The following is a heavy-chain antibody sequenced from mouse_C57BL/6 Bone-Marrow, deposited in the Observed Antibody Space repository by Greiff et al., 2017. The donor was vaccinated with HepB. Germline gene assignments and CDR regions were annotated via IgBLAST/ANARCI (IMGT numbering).Heavy chain of an antibody. Sequence: EVKLQESGGDLVKPGGSLKLSCAASGFTFSSYGMSWVRQTPDKRLEWVATISSGGSYTYYPDSVKGRFTISRDNAKNTLYLQMSSLKSEDTAMYYCARRGSSLYYYAMDYWGQGTSVTVSS. J-gene: IGHJ4*01. D-gene: IGHD1-1*01. CDR2: ISSGGSYT. CDR1: GFTFSSYG. CDR3: ARRGSSLYYYAMDY. V-gene: IGHV5-6*02.